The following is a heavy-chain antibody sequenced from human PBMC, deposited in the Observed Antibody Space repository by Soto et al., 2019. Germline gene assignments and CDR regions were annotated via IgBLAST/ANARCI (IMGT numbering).Heavy chain of an antibody. V-gene: IGHV3-33*01. J-gene: IGHJ6*03. CDR2: IWYDGSNK. D-gene: IGHD6-25*01. CDR3: ARDTAAAAKGYYYYMDV. Sequence: GGSLRLSCAASGFTFSSYGMHWVRQAPGKGLEWVGVIWYDGSNKYYADAVKGGFTIAREKSKNTLYLQMNSMRAEDTAVYYCARDTAAAAKGYYYYMDVWGKGTTVTVSS. CDR1: GFTFSSYG.